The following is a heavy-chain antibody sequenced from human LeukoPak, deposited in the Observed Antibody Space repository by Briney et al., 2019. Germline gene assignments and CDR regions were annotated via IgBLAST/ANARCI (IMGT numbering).Heavy chain of an antibody. CDR3: TTAALSWIQLWFPF. CDR1: GFTFSSAW. Sequence: GGSLRLSCAASGFTFSSAWMSWARQAPGKGLEWVGRIKSKTDGETTDYAAPVKGRFTISRDDSKNTLYLQMNSLKTEDTAVYYCTTAALSWIQLWFPFWGQGTMVTVSS. D-gene: IGHD5-18*01. J-gene: IGHJ3*01. V-gene: IGHV3-15*01. CDR2: IKSKTDGETT.